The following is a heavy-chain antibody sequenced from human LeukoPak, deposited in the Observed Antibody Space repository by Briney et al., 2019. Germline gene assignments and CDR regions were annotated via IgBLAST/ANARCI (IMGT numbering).Heavy chain of an antibody. Sequence: GGSLRLPCAASGFTFSSYAMSWVRQAPGKGLEWVSLISGSGATIYYADSLKGRFTISRDNFKNTLYLQMNSLRAEDTAVYYCAKDERSGGYFLDYWGQGTLVTVSS. CDR2: ISGSGATI. J-gene: IGHJ4*02. V-gene: IGHV3-23*01. CDR3: AKDERSGGYFLDY. D-gene: IGHD3-22*01. CDR1: GFTFSSYA.